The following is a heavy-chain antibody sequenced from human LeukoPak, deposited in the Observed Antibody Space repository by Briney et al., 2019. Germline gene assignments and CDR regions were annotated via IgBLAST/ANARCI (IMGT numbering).Heavy chain of an antibody. J-gene: IGHJ5*02. Sequence: SETLSLTCTVSGGSISSYYWSWIRQPPGKGLEWIGYICYSGSTNYNPSLKSRVTISVDTSKNQFSLKLSSVTAADTAVYYCARDPGYYYDSSGYRGPAYNWFDPWGQGTLVTVSS. V-gene: IGHV4-59*01. D-gene: IGHD3-22*01. CDR3: ARDPGYYYDSSGYRGPAYNWFDP. CDR2: ICYSGST. CDR1: GGSISSYY.